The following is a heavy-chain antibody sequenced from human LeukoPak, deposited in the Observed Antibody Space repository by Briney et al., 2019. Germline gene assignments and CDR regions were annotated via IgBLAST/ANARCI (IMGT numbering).Heavy chain of an antibody. CDR2: INPNSGGT. V-gene: IGHV1-2*06. J-gene: IGHJ4*02. CDR1: GYTFSGHY. Sequence: ASVKVSCKASGYTFSGHYLHWVRQAPGQGLEWMGRINPNSGGTNYAQKFQGRVTMTRDTSISTAYMELSRLRSDDTAVYYCARASRGLYGSGSDYRSYYFDYWGQGTLVTVSS. D-gene: IGHD3-10*01. CDR3: ARASRGLYGSGSDYRSYYFDY.